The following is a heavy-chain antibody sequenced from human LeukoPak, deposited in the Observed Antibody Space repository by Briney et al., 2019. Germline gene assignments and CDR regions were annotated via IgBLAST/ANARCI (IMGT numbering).Heavy chain of an antibody. V-gene: IGHV4-4*07. CDR2: IYGSGST. Sequence: PSGTLSLTCTVSGGSISGYYWSWIRQPAGKGLEWIGRIYGSGSTNYNPSLESRVTMSADTSKNQFSLKLSSVTAADTAIYYCARSTYYYDNLDYWGQGILVTVSS. D-gene: IGHD3-22*01. J-gene: IGHJ4*02. CDR3: ARSTYYYDNLDY. CDR1: GGSISGYY.